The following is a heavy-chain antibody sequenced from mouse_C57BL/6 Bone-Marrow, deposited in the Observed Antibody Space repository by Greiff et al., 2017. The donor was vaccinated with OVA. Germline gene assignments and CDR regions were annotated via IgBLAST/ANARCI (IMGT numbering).Heavy chain of an antibody. CDR1: GYTLTSYW. D-gene: IGHD2-1*01. CDR3: TRGTIYYGNCGFAY. Sequence: VQLQQSGTVLARPGASVKMSCKTSGYTLTSYWMHWVKQRPGQGLEWIGAIYPGNSDTSYNQKFKGKAKLTAVTSASTAYMELSSLTNEDSAVYYCTRGTIYYGNCGFAYWGQGTLVTVSA. CDR2: IYPGNSDT. J-gene: IGHJ3*01. V-gene: IGHV1-5*01.